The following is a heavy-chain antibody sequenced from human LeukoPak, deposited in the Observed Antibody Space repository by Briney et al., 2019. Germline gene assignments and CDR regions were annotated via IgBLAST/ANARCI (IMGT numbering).Heavy chain of an antibody. CDR3: ARVPYDSSGYYYLAEYFQH. CDR2: INPNSGGT. Sequence: ASVKVSCKASGYTFTGYYMHWVRQAPGQGLEWMGWINPNSGGTNYAQKFQGRVTMTRDTSISTAYMELSRLRSDDTAVYYCARVPYDSSGYYYLAEYFQHWGQGTLVTVSS. CDR1: GYTFTGYY. V-gene: IGHV1-2*02. J-gene: IGHJ1*01. D-gene: IGHD3-22*01.